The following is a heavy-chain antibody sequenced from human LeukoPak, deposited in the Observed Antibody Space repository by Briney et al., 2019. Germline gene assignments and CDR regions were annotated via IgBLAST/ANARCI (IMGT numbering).Heavy chain of an antibody. D-gene: IGHD2-15*01. V-gene: IGHV4-34*01. J-gene: IGHJ5*02. CDR2: INHRGST. CDR1: GGSFSGYY. CDR3: ARHGHCSGGSCYNNWFDP. Sequence: PSETLSLACAVYGGSFSGYYWSWIRQPPGRGLEWIGEINHRGSTNYNPSLKSRVTISVDTSKNHFSLKLSSVTAADTAVYYCARHGHCSGGSCYNNWFDPWGQGTLVTVSS.